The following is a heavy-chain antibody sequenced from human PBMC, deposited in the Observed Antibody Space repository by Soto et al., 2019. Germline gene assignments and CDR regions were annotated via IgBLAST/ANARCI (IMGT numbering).Heavy chain of an antibody. CDR2: ISSSSSTI. V-gene: IGHV3-48*02. CDR3: ARVGAGYDYVWGSHRYFDY. J-gene: IGHJ4*02. D-gene: IGHD3-16*02. CDR1: GFTFSSYS. Sequence: PGGSKRLSWGASGFTFSSYSLTWVGQNQGKGREWVSYISSSSSTIYYADSVKGRFTISRDNAKNSLYLQMNSLRDEDTAVYYCARVGAGYDYVWGSHRYFDYWGQGTLVTVSS.